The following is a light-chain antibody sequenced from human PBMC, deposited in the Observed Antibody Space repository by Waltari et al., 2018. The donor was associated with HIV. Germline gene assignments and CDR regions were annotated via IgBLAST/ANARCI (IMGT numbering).Light chain of an antibody. CDR2: WDN. CDR3: AAWDDSLSGRV. CDR1: NSNIGINY. J-gene: IGLJ3*02. V-gene: IGLV1-47*01. Sequence: QSVLTQPPSASGTPGQRVTIYCSGSNSNIGINYVYWYQQLPGTAPKLLICWDNQRPSGVPGRFSGSKSGTSSSLASSGLRSEDEADYYGAAWDDSLSGRVFGGGTNLTVL.